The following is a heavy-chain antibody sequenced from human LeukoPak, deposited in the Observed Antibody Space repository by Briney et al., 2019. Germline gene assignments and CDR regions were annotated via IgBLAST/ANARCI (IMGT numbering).Heavy chain of an antibody. V-gene: IGHV4-39*01. CDR3: ARHRIAAADDAFEI. J-gene: IGHJ3*02. D-gene: IGHD6-13*01. CDR2: IYYSGST. CDR1: GGSISSSSYY. Sequence: PSETLSLTCTVSGGSISSSSYYWGWVRQPPGKGLEWLGTIYYSGSTYYNPSLKSRVTISVDTSKSLFSLNLSSVTAADTAIYYCARHRIAAADDAFEIWGQGTMVTVSS.